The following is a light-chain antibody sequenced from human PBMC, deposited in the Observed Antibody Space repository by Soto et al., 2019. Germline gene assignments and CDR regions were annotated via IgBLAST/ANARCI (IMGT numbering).Light chain of an antibody. CDR1: QSVSSIY. Sequence: EIVLTQSPGTLSLSPGERVTLSCRASQSVSSIYLAWYQQKPGQAPRLLFYGASSRATGIPDRFSGSGSGTDFTLTISRLEPEDFAVYYWQQYGSSPYTFGQGTKLEIK. CDR3: QQYGSSPYT. V-gene: IGKV3-20*01. CDR2: GAS. J-gene: IGKJ2*01.